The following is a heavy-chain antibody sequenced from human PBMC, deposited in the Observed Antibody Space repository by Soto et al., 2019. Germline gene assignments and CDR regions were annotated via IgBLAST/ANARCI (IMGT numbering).Heavy chain of an antibody. Sequence: QVQLQESGPGLVKPSQTLSLTCTVSGGSISSGGYYWSWIRQHPGKGLEWIGYIYYSGSTYYNPSLTRRVTISVDTSKNQFSLKLSSVTAADTAVYYWARELRFGEDYYGMDVWGQGTTVTVSS. CDR3: ARELRFGEDYYGMDV. J-gene: IGHJ6*02. CDR2: IYYSGST. CDR1: GGSISSGGYY. V-gene: IGHV4-31*03. D-gene: IGHD3-10*01.